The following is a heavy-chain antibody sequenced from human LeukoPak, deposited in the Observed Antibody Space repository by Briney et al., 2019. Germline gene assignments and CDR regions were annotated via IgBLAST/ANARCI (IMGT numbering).Heavy chain of an antibody. V-gene: IGHV3-48*04. D-gene: IGHD3-9*01. CDR1: GFTLCSYS. J-gene: IGHJ4*02. CDR2: ISSSGSTI. Sequence: GSLSCKCSGSGFTLCSYSWNRVRQAPGKGLVWVSYISSSGSTIYYADSVKGRFTIFKDNAKNSLYLQMNSRRAEDTAVYYGSRLTIIDSWGQGTLVTVSS. CDR3: SRLTIIDS.